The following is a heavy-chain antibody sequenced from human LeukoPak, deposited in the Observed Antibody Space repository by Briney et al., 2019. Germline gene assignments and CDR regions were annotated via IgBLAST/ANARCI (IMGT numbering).Heavy chain of an antibody. J-gene: IGHJ5*02. CDR1: GFTFSSYA. Sequence: GGSLRLSCAASGFTFSSYAMRWVRQAPGKGLEWVSAISGSGGSTYYADSVKGRFTISRDNSKNTLYLQMNSLRAEDTAVYYCAKGFPFIAARRGHWFDPWGQGTLVTVSS. D-gene: IGHD6-6*01. CDR2: ISGSGGST. CDR3: AKGFPFIAARRGHWFDP. V-gene: IGHV3-23*01.